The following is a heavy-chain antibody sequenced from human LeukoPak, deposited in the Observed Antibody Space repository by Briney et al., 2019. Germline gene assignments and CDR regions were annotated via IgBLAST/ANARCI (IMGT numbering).Heavy chain of an antibody. Sequence: SEPLSLTRTVSGDSIDRYYWSWIRQPPGKGLEWIGYIYYRETTSYNPFLKRRVTISVDTSKNQFSLKLNSVTAADTAVYYCARLPRYGGYDHFDYWGQGILVIVSS. J-gene: IGHJ4*02. CDR3: ARLPRYGGYDHFDY. CDR2: IYYRETT. V-gene: IGHV4-59*12. CDR1: GDSIDRYY. D-gene: IGHD5-12*01.